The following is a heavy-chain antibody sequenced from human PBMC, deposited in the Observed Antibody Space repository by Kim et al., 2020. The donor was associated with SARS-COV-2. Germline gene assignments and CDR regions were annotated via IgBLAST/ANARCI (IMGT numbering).Heavy chain of an antibody. V-gene: IGHV1-2*04. CDR1: GYTFTGYY. Sequence: ASVKVSCKASGYTFTGYYMHWVRQAPGQGLEWMGWINPNSGGTNYAQKFQGWVTMTRDTSISTAYMELSRLRSDDTAVYYCAGDRNSDGDYGGFDYWGQGTLVTVSS. D-gene: IGHD4-17*01. CDR3: AGDRNSDGDYGGFDY. J-gene: IGHJ4*02. CDR2: INPNSGGT.